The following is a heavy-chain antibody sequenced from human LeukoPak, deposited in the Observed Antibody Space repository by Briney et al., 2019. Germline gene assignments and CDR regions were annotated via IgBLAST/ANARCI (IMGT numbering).Heavy chain of an antibody. V-gene: IGHV3-74*01. CDR3: AREVEEVPGTMGVYYYYYLDV. CDR1: GFTLSSHW. D-gene: IGHD2-2*01. Sequence: GGSLRLSCAASGFTLSSHWMHWVRQAPGKGLVWVSRINGDGSSTTYADSVKGRFTISRDNAKNTLYLQMNSLTSEDMAVYYCAREVEEVPGTMGVYYYYYLDVWGKGTTVTVSS. CDR2: INGDGSST. J-gene: IGHJ6*03.